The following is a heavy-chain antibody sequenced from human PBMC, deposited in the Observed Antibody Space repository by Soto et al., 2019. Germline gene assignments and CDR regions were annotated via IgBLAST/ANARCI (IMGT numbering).Heavy chain of an antibody. CDR1: GFTVSSSY. V-gene: IGHV3-66*01. J-gene: IGHJ4*02. D-gene: IGHD5-12*01. CDR2: IYSGGGT. CDR3: AKHRGGYDRDFDY. Sequence: GGSLRLSCAASGFTVSSSYMSWVRQAPGKWLEWVSVIYSGGGTYFADSVKGRFAMSRDNSENTLYLQMNSLRAEDTAVYYCAKHRGGYDRDFDYWGRGALVTVSS.